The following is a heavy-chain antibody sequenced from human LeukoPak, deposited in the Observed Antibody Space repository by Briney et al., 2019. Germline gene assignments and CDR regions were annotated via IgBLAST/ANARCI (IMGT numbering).Heavy chain of an antibody. CDR2: ISYDGSNK. D-gene: IGHD4-17*01. CDR3: ARVYGDYEQAIDY. Sequence: PGRSLRLSCAASGFTFSSYGMHWVRQAPGKGLEWVAVISYDGSNKYYAASVKGRFTISRDNSKNTLYLQMNSLRAEDTAVYYCARVYGDYEQAIDYWGQGTLVTVSS. J-gene: IGHJ4*02. CDR1: GFTFSSYG. V-gene: IGHV3-30*03.